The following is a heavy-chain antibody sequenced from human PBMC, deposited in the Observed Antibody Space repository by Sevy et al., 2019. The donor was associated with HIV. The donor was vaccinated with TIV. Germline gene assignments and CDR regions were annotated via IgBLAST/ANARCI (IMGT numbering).Heavy chain of an antibody. Sequence: GESLKISCKGSGYSFTSYWIGWVRQMPGKGLEWMGIIYPGDSDTRYSPSFQGQVTISADKSISPAYLQWSSLKASDSAMYYCARRTGGYGDYENFDYWGQGTRVTVSS. J-gene: IGHJ4*02. D-gene: IGHD4-17*01. V-gene: IGHV5-51*01. CDR2: IYPGDSDT. CDR3: ARRTGGYGDYENFDY. CDR1: GYSFTSYW.